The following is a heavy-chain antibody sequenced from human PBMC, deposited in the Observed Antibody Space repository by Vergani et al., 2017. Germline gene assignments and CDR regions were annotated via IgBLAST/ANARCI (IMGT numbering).Heavy chain of an antibody. V-gene: IGHV3-30*18. Sequence: VQLLESGGGLVQPGGSLRLSCAASGFTFSSYAMSWVRQAPGKGLEWVAVISYDGSNKYYADSVKGRFTISRDNSKNTLYLQMNSLRAEDTAVYYCAKDANHDYGVYYYYYYGMDVWGQGTTVTVSS. CDR2: ISYDGSNK. CDR3: AKDANHDYGVYYYYYYGMDV. CDR1: GFTFSSYA. J-gene: IGHJ6*02. D-gene: IGHD4-17*01.